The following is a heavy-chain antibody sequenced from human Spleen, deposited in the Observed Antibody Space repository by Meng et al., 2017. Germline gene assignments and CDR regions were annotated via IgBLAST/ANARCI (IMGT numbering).Heavy chain of an antibody. CDR1: GGSVSSGSYY. Sequence: VPLQGSGPGLVKPSQTLSRTCTVSGGSVSSGSYYWSWIRQPTGKGLEWIGYIYYSGSTRYNPSLKSRVTISVDTSKNQFSLKLSSVTAADTAVYYCAGESAYSRFDYWGQGTLVTVSS. V-gene: IGHV4-61*01. CDR3: AGESAYSRFDY. D-gene: IGHD5-18*01. J-gene: IGHJ4*02. CDR2: IYYSGST.